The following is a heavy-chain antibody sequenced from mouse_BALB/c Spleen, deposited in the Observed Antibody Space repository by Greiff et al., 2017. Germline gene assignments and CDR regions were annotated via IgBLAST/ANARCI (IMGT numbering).Heavy chain of an antibody. CDR3: ARRDGNYAAWFAY. V-gene: IGHV5-6-5*01. J-gene: IGHJ3*01. CDR1: GFTFSSYA. D-gene: IGHD2-1*01. CDR2: ISSGGST. Sequence: EVQVVESGGGLVKPGGSLKLSCAASGFTFSSYAMSWVRQTPEKRLEWVASISSGGSTYYPDSVKGRFTISRDNARNILYLQMSSLRSEDTAMYYCARRDGNYAAWFAYWGQGTLVTVSA.